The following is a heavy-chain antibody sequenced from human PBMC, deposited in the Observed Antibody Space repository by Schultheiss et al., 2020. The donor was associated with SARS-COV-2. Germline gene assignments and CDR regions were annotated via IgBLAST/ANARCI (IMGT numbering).Heavy chain of an antibody. CDR3: ARDLQASVGYRPRDWFDP. CDR1: GYTFSNYY. CDR2: INPNTGDT. Sequence: SVKVSCKTSGYTFSNYYMHWVRQAPGQGLEWMVRINPNTGDTDYAQKFQDRVTLTRDTSITTVYMELSSLRSDDTAVYYCARDLQASVGYRPRDWFDPWGQGTLVTVSS. J-gene: IGHJ5*02. V-gene: IGHV1-2*06. D-gene: IGHD1-26*01.